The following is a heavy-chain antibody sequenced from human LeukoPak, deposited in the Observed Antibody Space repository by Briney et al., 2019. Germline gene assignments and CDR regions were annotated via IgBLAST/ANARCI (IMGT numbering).Heavy chain of an antibody. CDR2: ISYDGSNK. Sequence: PGGSLRLSCAASGFTFSSYAMHWVRQAPGKGLEWVAVISYDGSNKYYADSVKGRFTISRDNSKNTLYLQMNSLRAEDTAVYYCARGPFGGSYLPFDYWGQGTLVTVSS. V-gene: IGHV3-30-3*01. CDR3: ARGPFGGSYLPFDY. CDR1: GFTFSSYA. J-gene: IGHJ4*02. D-gene: IGHD1-26*01.